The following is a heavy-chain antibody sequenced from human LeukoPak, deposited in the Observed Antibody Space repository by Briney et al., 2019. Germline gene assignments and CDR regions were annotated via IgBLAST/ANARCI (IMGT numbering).Heavy chain of an antibody. V-gene: IGHV1-69*13. CDR3: AGRGGYCSGGTCYHDY. Sequence: ASVKVSCKASGGTFSSYSITWVRQAPGQGLEWMGGIIPVFGTPIYAQMFQGRVTITAEESTSTAYMELSSLRSEDTAVYYCAGRGGYCSGGTCYHDYWGQGTLVTVSS. CDR1: GGTFSSYS. CDR2: IIPVFGTP. D-gene: IGHD2-15*01. J-gene: IGHJ4*02.